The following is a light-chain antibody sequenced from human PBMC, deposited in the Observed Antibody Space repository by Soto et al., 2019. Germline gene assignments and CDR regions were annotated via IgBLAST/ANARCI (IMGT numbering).Light chain of an antibody. Sequence: QSALTQPPSASGSAGQSVTISCTGTSSDVGGYDYVSWQQHHPGKAPELMIYEVNKRPSGVPDRFSGSKSGNTASLTVSRLQAEDEAVYYCSSYAGNNNVLFGGGTQLTVL. J-gene: IGLJ2*01. CDR2: EVN. CDR1: SSDVGGYDY. CDR3: SSYAGNNNVL. V-gene: IGLV2-8*01.